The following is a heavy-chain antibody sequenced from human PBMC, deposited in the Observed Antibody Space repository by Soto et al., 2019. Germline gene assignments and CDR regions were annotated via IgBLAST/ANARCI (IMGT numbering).Heavy chain of an antibody. CDR1: GFTFSSYS. V-gene: IGHV3-48*02. D-gene: IGHD1-26*01. CDR2: ISSSSSTI. CDR3: ARDSVSLVGATDFDY. J-gene: IGHJ4*02. Sequence: GGSLRLSCAASGFTFSSYSMNWVRQAPGKGLEWVSYISSSSSTIYYADSVKGRFTISRDNAKNSLYLQMNSLRDEDTAVYYCARDSVSLVGATDFDYWGQGTLVTVSS.